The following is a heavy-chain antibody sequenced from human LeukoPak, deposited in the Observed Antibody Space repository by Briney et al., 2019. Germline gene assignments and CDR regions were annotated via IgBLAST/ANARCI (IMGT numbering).Heavy chain of an antibody. D-gene: IGHD6-13*01. CDR2: IYYSGST. V-gene: IGHV4-59*12. J-gene: IGHJ3*02. CDR1: GASISSYY. CDR3: ARDLVDSSSWYEGDAFDI. Sequence: MASETLSLTCTVSGASISSYYWSWIRQPPGKGLEWIGYIYYSGSTNYNPSLKSRATISVDTSKNQFSLKLSSVTAADTAVYYCARDLVDSSSWYEGDAFDIWGQGTMVTVSS.